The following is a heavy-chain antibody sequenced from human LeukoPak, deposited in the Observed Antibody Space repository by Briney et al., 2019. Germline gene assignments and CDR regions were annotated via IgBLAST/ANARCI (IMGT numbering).Heavy chain of an antibody. CDR2: ISYDGSNK. V-gene: IGHV3-30-3*01. J-gene: IGHJ4*02. CDR1: GFTFSSYA. CDR3: ARQPVYSSSSFFDY. Sequence: PRGSLRLSCAASGFTFSSYAMHWVRQAPGKGLEWVAVISYDGSNKYYADSVKGRFTISRDNSKNTLYLQMNSLRAEDTAVYYCARQPVYSSSSFFDYWGQGTLVTVSS. D-gene: IGHD6-6*01.